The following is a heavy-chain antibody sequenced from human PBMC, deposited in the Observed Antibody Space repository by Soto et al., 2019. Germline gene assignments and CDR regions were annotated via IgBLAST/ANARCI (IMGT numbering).Heavy chain of an antibody. CDR1: GGTFSSYS. J-gene: IGHJ4*02. Sequence: QVQLVQSGAEVKKPGSSVKVSCKASGGTFSSYSINWVRQAPGQGLEWMGEIIPIFGTANYAQTFQGRVTIRTDESTSTAYMGPSSLTSDYTRVYYCARDGGRHSGGIDYWGQGTLVTVSS. CDR3: ARDGGRHSGGIDY. V-gene: IGHV1-69*01. D-gene: IGHD3-16*01. CDR2: IIPIFGTA.